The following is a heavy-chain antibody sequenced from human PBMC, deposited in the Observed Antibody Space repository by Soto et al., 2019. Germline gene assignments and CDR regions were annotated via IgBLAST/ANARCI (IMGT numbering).Heavy chain of an antibody. CDR2: IYYSGST. Sequence: QVQLQESGPGLVKPSQTLSLTCSVSGYSMRIGGYYWSWIRQLPGKGLEWIGYIYYSGSTNYNPSVKSRVTTSVDTSKNKSSLRLSSVTAADTAVYYCAGGKGSGRARDWFDTWGQGTRVTVSS. CDR1: GYSMRIGGYY. V-gene: IGHV4-31*03. D-gene: IGHD3-10*01. J-gene: IGHJ5*02. CDR3: AGGKGSGRARDWFDT.